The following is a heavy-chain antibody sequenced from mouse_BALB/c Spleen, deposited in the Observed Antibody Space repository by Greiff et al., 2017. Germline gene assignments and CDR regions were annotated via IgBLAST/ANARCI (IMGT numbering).Heavy chain of an antibody. CDR3: ARATVRYYAMDY. CDR1: GFTFSDYG. D-gene: IGHD2-14*01. CDR2: ISNLAYSI. J-gene: IGHJ4*01. Sequence: EVKLVESGGGLVQPGGSRKLSCAASGFTFSDYGMAWVRQAPGKGPEWVAFISNLAYSIYYADTVTGRFTISRENAKNTLYLEMSSLRSEDTAMYYCARATVRYYAMDYWGQGTSVTVSS. V-gene: IGHV5-15*02.